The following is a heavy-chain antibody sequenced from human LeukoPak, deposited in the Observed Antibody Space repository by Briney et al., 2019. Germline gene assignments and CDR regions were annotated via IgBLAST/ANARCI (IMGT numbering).Heavy chain of an antibody. V-gene: IGHV3-66*01. J-gene: IGHJ4*02. CDR2: IYSGGTT. Sequence: PGGSLRLSCSASGFTVSRNYMSWVRQAPGKGLEWVSVIYSGGTTFYADSVKGRFTIYKDNSKNTLYLQMDSLRAEDTAVYYCASGASSSLGSGYWGQGTLVTVSS. D-gene: IGHD2-2*01. CDR1: GFTVSRNY. CDR3: ASGASSSLGSGY.